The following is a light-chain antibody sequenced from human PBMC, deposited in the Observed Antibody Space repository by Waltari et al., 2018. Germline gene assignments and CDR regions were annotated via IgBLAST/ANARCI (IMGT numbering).Light chain of an antibody. V-gene: IGLV3-19*01. J-gene: IGLJ2*01. CDR3: NSRDSSGNHVV. Sequence: SSELTQAPAVSVALGQTVRIKCQGASCRSYYASWYQQKPGQAPVLVIYGKNNRPSGIPDRFSGSSSGNTASLTITGAQAEDEADYYCNSRDSSGNHVVFGGGTKLTVL. CDR2: GKN. CDR1: SCRSYY.